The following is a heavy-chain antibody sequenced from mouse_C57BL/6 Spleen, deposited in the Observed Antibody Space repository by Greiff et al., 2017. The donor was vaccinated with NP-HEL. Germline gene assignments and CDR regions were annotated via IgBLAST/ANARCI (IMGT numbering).Heavy chain of an antibody. CDR3: ARESYYDGSSYGWYFDV. J-gene: IGHJ1*03. V-gene: IGHV1-18*01. CDR2: INPNNVGP. D-gene: IGHD1-1*01. Sequence: EVQLQQSGPELVKPGASVKIPCKASGYTFTDYNMDWVKQSHGKSLAWIGDINPNNVGPIYNQKFKGKATLTVDKSSSTAYMELRSLTSGDTAGYYCARESYYDGSSYGWYFDVWGTGTTVTDSS. CDR1: GYTFTDYN.